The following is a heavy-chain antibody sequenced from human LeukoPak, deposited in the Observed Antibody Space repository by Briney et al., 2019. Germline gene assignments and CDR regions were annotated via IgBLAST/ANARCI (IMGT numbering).Heavy chain of an antibody. CDR3: AKELYYDSSGYPSAFDY. D-gene: IGHD3-22*01. CDR1: GFTFNTFA. V-gene: IGHV3-23*01. J-gene: IGHJ4*02. CDR2: ISGSGGRT. Sequence: PGGSLRLSCAASGFTFNTFAMGWVRQAPGKGLEWVSVISGSGGRTYYADSVKGRFTISRDNSKNTLYLQMNSLRAEDTAVYYCAKELYYDSSGYPSAFDYWGQGTLVTVSS.